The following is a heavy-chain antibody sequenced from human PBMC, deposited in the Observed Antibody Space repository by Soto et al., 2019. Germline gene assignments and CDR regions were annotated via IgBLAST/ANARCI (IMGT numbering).Heavy chain of an antibody. CDR1: GFTFSSYG. CDR3: AKDKQQLDPYYFDY. CDR2: ISYDGSNK. Sequence: GGSLRLSCAASGFTFSSYGMHWVRQAPGKGLEWVAVISYDGSNKYYADSVKGRFTISRDNSKNTLYLQMNSLRAEDTAVYYCAKDKQQLDPYYFDYWGQGTLVTVSS. J-gene: IGHJ4*02. D-gene: IGHD6-13*01. V-gene: IGHV3-30*18.